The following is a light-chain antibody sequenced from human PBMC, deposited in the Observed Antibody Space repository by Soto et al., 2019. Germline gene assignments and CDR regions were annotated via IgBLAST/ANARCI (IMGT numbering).Light chain of an antibody. CDR1: QSVSTN. Sequence: EIVLTQSPGTLSLSPGERSTLSCGASQSVSTNLAWYQHKPVQAPRLLISGASTRATGLPARFSGSGSGTEFTLTTSSLQSEDFAVDYCQQYNNWPGTFGQGTKVDIK. J-gene: IGKJ1*01. CDR2: GAS. V-gene: IGKV3-15*01. CDR3: QQYNNWPGT.